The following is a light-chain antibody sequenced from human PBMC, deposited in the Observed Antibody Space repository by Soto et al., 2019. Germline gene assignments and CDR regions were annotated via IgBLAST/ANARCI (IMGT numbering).Light chain of an antibody. J-gene: IGKJ4*01. CDR2: KAS. V-gene: IGKV1-5*03. Sequence: EIRVSMTPSTVSGLVKDRGTLTCRSSQTISSWLAWYKQKPGKAPKLLIYKASSLESGGPSRFSGSGSGTEFTLTISSLQLDDFATYYCQQYTSYSPLTFGGGTKVDI. CDR1: QTISSW. CDR3: QQYTSYSPLT.